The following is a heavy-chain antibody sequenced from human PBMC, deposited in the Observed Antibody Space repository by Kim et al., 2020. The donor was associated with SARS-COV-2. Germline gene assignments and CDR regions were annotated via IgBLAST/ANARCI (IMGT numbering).Heavy chain of an antibody. J-gene: IGHJ4*02. CDR1: GFTFSSYA. D-gene: IGHD5-18*01. Sequence: GGSLRLSCSASGFTFSSYAMHWVRQAPGKGLEYVSAISSNGGSTYYADSVKGRFTISRDNSKNTLYLQMSSLRAEDTAVYYCVKNSRYSYGNFDYWGQGTLVTVSS. CDR2: ISSNGGST. CDR3: VKNSRYSYGNFDY. V-gene: IGHV3-64D*09.